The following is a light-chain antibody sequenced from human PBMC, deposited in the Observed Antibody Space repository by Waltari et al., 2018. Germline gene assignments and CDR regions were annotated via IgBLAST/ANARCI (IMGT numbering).Light chain of an antibody. CDR3: SSYTTGSTYV. CDR1: RSYIALYNY. J-gene: IGLJ1*01. V-gene: IGLV2-14*03. CDR2: DVG. Sequence: QSALTQPGSVSGSPGQSLTIPCTRTRSYIALYNYVSWYQQHPGKAPNLMLFDVGNRPSGVSVRFSGSRSGNTASLTISGLQAEDEADYYCSSYTTGSTYVFGTGTKVTVL.